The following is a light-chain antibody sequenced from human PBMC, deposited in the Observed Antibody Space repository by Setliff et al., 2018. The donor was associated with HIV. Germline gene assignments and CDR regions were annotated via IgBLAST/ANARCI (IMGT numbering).Light chain of an antibody. J-gene: IGLJ1*01. Sequence: QSALTQPASVSGSPGQSITISCTGTNSDVGSYNFVSWYQLHPGKAPKLMIYEVNNRPSGVSNRFSGSKSGNTASLTISGLQAEDEADYYCCSYAGDTAFHVFGIGTKV. V-gene: IGLV2-23*02. CDR2: EVN. CDR3: CSYAGDTAFHV. CDR1: NSDVGSYNF.